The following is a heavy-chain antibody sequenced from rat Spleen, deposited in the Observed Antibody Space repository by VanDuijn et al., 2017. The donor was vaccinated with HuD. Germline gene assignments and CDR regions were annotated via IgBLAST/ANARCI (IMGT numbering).Heavy chain of an antibody. J-gene: IGHJ3*01. CDR1: GFSLTSYH. V-gene: IGHV2-41*01. CDR2: IWNVGGT. D-gene: IGHD1-4*01. CDR3: ARDENGYVNLWFAY. Sequence: QVQLKESGPGLVQPSQTLSVTCTVSGFSLTSYHVSWVRQPPGKGLEWMGVIWNVGGTRYNSALKSRLSISRDTSKSQVFLKMNSLQTEDTATYYCARDENGYVNLWFAYWGQGTLVTVSS.